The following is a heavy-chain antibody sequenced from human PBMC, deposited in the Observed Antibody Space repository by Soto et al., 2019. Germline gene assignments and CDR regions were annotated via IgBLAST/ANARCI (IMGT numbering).Heavy chain of an antibody. CDR1: GFTFSSYA. J-gene: IGHJ4*02. D-gene: IGHD5-12*01. Sequence: LGGSLRLSCAASGFTFSSYAMSWVRQAPGKGLEWVSAISGSGGSTYYADSVKGRFTISRDNSKNTLYLQMNSLRAEDRAVYYCGTVDIVATILDYWGQVTLLTVSS. CDR3: GTVDIVATILDY. CDR2: ISGSGGST. V-gene: IGHV3-23*01.